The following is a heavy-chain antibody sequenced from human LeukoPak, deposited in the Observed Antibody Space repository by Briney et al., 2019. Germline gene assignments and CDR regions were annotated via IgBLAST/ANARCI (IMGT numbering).Heavy chain of an antibody. CDR1: GFTFSSHW. CDR2: IKQDGSEK. V-gene: IGHV3-7*05. J-gene: IGHJ4*02. Sequence: PGGSLRLSCAASGFTFSSHWMTWVRQAPGKGLEWVANIKQDGSEKNYVDSVKGRFTISRDNAKNSLYLQMNSLRAEDTAVYYCVQFYDRDYWGQGTLVTVPS. D-gene: IGHD2/OR15-2a*01. CDR3: VQFYDRDY.